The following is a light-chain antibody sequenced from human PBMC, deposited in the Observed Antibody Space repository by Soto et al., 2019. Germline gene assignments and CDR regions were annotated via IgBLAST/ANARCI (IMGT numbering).Light chain of an antibody. V-gene: IGKV3-20*01. J-gene: IGKJ5*01. CDR1: QSVSSSY. CDR3: QQYGSSPPLIT. CDR2: GAS. Sequence: EIVLTQSPGTLSLSPGERATLSCRASQSVSSSYLAWYQQKPGQAPRLPIYGASSRATGIPDRFSGSGSGTDFTLTISRLEPEDFVVYYCQQYGSSPPLITFGQGTRLEI.